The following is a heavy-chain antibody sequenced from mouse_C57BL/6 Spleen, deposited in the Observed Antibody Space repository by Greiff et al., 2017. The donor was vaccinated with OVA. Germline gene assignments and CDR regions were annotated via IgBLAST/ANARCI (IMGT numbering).Heavy chain of an antibody. CDR1: GFTFSSYG. Sequence: EVKLVESGGDLVKPGGSLKLSCAASGFTFSSYGMSWVRQTPDKRLECVATISSGGSYTYYPDSVKGRFTISRDNAKNTLYLQMSSLKSEDTAMYYCARQIGGFDYWGQGTTLTVSS. D-gene: IGHD2-14*01. CDR2: ISSGGSYT. CDR3: ARQIGGFDY. J-gene: IGHJ2*01. V-gene: IGHV5-6*02.